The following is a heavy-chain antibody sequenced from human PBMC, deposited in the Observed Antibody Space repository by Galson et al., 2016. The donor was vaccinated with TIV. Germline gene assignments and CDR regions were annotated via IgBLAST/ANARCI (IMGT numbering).Heavy chain of an antibody. D-gene: IGHD5-18*01. CDR2: MNPNSGNT. CDR1: GHTFTSYD. CDR3: AQLGRKCGMTRGYGDHVDN. V-gene: IGHV1-8*01. J-gene: IGHJ4*02. Sequence: SVKVSCKASGHTFTSYDMNWVRQAPGQGLEWMGWMNPNSGNTGYTQKFQGRVTMTRDTSVSTAYMDLTNLRSEDTAVYFRAQLGRKCGMTRGYGDHVDNGGQGTLVTVSS.